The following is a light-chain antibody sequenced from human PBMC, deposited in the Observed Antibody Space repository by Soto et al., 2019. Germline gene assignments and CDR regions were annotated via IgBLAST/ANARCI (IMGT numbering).Light chain of an antibody. V-gene: IGLV1-44*01. CDR2: RNH. Sequence: QSVLTQPPSTSETPGQRVTISCSGSSSNIGTNTVNWYQQLPVTAPKLLIYRNHQRPSGVPDRFSGSKSGTSASLAISGLQPEDEADYYCAAWDDSLNGVVFGGGTKLTVL. CDR1: SSNIGTNT. CDR3: AAWDDSLNGVV. J-gene: IGLJ2*01.